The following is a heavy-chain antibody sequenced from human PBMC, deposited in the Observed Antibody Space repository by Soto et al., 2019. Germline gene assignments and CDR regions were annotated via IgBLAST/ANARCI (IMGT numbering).Heavy chain of an antibody. J-gene: IGHJ6*02. D-gene: IGHD2-15*01. CDR1: GFTFSSYA. V-gene: IGHV3-23*01. Sequence: GSLRLSCAASGFTFSSYAMSWVRQAPGKGLEWVSAISGSGGSTYYADSVKGRFTISRDNSKNTLYLQMNSLRAEDTAVYYCAKDGAFTPGHYYYYGMDVWGQGTTVTVSS. CDR3: AKDGAFTPGHYYYYGMDV. CDR2: ISGSGGST.